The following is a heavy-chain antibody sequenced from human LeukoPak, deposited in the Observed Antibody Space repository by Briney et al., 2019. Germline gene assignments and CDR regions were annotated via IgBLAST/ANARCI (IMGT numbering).Heavy chain of an antibody. CDR3: AKEGYNWNGKNAFDI. CDR2: ISGSGGST. CDR1: GFTFSSYA. V-gene: IGHV3-23*01. Sequence: GSLRLSCAASGFTFSSYAMSWVRQSPGKGLECVSAISGSGGSTYYADSVKGRFTISRDNSKNTLYLQMNSLRAEDTAVYYCAKEGYNWNGKNAFDIWGQGTMVTVSS. D-gene: IGHD1-20*01. J-gene: IGHJ3*02.